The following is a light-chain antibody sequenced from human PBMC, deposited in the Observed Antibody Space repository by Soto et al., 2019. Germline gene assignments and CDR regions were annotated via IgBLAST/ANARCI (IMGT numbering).Light chain of an antibody. CDR3: QSYDITLIGYV. CDR2: EVS. V-gene: IGLV2-14*01. J-gene: IGLJ1*01. CDR1: SSDFGGYNY. Sequence: SVLPQPASVSWSPGQSITISCTGTSSDFGGYNYVSWYQQHPGKAPKLMIYEVSNRPSGISNRFSGSKSGTSASLAITGLQAEDEADYYCQSYDITLIGYVLGTGTKVTVI.